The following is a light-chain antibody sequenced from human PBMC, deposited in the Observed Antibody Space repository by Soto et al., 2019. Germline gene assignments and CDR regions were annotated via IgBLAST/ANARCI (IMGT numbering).Light chain of an antibody. CDR2: DTS. J-gene: IGKJ4*01. CDR3: QQRSNWPLT. CDR1: ESVVRY. V-gene: IGKV3-11*02. Sequence: EIVLTQSPVTLSLSPGDTATLSCRASESVVRYLAWYQQKPGQAPRLLMYDTSKRATGIPARFSGSRYGRDFTLTISSLEPEDFAVYYCQQRSNWPLTFGGGTKVEIK.